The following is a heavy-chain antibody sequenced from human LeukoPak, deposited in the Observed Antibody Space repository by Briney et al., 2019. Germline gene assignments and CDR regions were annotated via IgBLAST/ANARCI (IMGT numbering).Heavy chain of an antibody. CDR1: GFTVSNNY. V-gene: IGHV3-23*01. CDR3: AKEDSSVPRKYFQH. CDR2: VSGSGGST. J-gene: IGHJ1*01. D-gene: IGHD3-22*01. Sequence: GGSLRLSCAASGFTVSNNYMSWVRQAPGKRLEWVSAVSGSGGSTYYADSVKGRFTISRDNSKNTLYLQMNSLRAEDTAVYYCAKEDSSVPRKYFQHWGQGTLVTVSS.